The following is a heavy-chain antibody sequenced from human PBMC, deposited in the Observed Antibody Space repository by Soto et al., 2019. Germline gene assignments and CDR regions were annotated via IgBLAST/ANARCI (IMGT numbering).Heavy chain of an antibody. CDR3: AKGVVAYFDY. D-gene: IGHD2-15*01. J-gene: IGHJ4*02. CDR1: GFTFDDYA. CDR2: ISWNSGSI. V-gene: IGHV3-9*01. Sequence: DVQLVESGGGLVQPGRSLRLSCAASGFTFDDYAMHWVRQAPGKGLEWVSGISWNSGSIGYADSVKGRFTISRDNAKNSLYLQMNSLRAEDTALYYCAKGVVAYFDYWGQGTLVTVSS.